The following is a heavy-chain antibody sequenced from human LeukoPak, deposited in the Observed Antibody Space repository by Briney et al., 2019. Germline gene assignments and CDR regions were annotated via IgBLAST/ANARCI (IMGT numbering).Heavy chain of an antibody. D-gene: IGHD2-2*01. J-gene: IGHJ4*02. CDR2: IYNSGST. CDR1: GYSISSGYY. CDR3: AGYCSSTSCDSFDY. V-gene: IGHV4-38-2*02. Sequence: SETLSLTCTVSGYSISSGYYWGWIRRPPGKGLEWIGSIYNSGSTYYNPSLKSRVTISVDTSKNQFSLKLRSVAAADTAVYYCAGYCSSTSCDSFDYWGQGTLVTVSS.